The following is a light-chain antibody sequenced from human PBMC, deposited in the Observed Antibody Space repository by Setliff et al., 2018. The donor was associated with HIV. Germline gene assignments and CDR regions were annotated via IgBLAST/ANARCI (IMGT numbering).Light chain of an antibody. CDR2: DVI. CDR3: SSYRSGNTLV. J-gene: IGLJ1*01. CDR1: TSDVGGYNF. V-gene: IGLV2-11*01. Sequence: QSALTQPRSVSGSPGQSVTISCTGTTSDVGGYNFVSWYQHHPGKAPKLMIYDVIKRPSGVPDRLSGSKSGNTASLTISGLQAEDEADYYCSSYRSGNTLVFGTGTKVTVL.